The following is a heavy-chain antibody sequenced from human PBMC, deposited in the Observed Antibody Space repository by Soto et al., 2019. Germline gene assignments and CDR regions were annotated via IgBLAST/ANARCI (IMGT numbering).Heavy chain of an antibody. CDR1: GGSFSGYY. CDR2: INHSGST. J-gene: IGHJ6*02. CDR3: ARTPYYDFWSGYYGMDL. V-gene: IGHV4-34*01. D-gene: IGHD3-3*01. Sequence: PSETLSLTCAVYGGSFSGYYWSWIRQPPGKGLEWIGEINHSGSTNYNPSLKSRVTISVDTSKNQFSLKLSSVTAADTAVYYCARTPYYDFWSGYYGMDLWGQGTSVTVSS.